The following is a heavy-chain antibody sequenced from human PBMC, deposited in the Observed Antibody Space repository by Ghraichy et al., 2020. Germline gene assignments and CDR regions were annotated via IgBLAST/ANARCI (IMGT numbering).Heavy chain of an antibody. J-gene: IGHJ4*02. CDR1: GFTFSSYA. CDR3: AKQEYYDFWSGYYEIDY. CDR2: ISGSGGST. D-gene: IGHD3-3*01. V-gene: IGHV3-23*01. Sequence: GGSLRLSCAASGFTFSSYAMSWVRQAPGKGLEWVSAISGSGGSTYYADSVKGRFTISRDNSKNTLYLQMNSLRAEDTAVYYCAKQEYYDFWSGYYEIDYWGQGTLVTVSS.